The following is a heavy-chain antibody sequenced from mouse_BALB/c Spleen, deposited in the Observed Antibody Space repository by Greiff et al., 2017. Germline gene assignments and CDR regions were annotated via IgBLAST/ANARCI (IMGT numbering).Heavy chain of an antibody. CDR2: INPGSGGT. D-gene: IGHD2-1*01. J-gene: IGHJ3*01. V-gene: IGHV1-54*01. Sequence: VQLQQSGAELVRPGTSVKVSCKASGYAFTNYLIEWVKQRPGQGLEWIGVINPGSGGTNYNEKFKGKATLTVDKSSSTAYMQLSSLTSEDSAVYYCARSGNLAWFAYWGQGTLVTVSA. CDR3: ARSGNLAWFAY. CDR1: GYAFTNYL.